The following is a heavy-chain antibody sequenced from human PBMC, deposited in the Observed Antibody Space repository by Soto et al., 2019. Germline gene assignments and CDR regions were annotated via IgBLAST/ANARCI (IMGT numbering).Heavy chain of an antibody. CDR2: INHSGST. CDR1: GGSISSSSYY. Sequence: PSETLSLTCTVSGGSISSSSYYWGWIRQPPGKGLEWIGSINHSGSTYYNPSLKSRVTISVDTSKNQFSLKLSSVTAADTAVYYCASRPSSVEYQLTPFDYWGQGTLVTVSS. D-gene: IGHD2-2*01. J-gene: IGHJ4*02. V-gene: IGHV4-39*01. CDR3: ASRPSSVEYQLTPFDY.